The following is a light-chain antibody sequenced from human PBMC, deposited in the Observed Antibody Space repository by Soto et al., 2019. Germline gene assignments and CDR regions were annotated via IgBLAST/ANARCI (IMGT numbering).Light chain of an antibody. CDR1: QYVGTY. Sequence: DVQMTQSPSSLSASVGDRVTITCRASQYVGTYLAWFQQKPGKAPKSLIYSASYLQSGVPSKFSGSGSGTEFTLTISSLQSEDFAPYYCQHYNTYPITFGQGTRLEIK. CDR2: SAS. V-gene: IGKV1-16*02. CDR3: QHYNTYPIT. J-gene: IGKJ5*01.